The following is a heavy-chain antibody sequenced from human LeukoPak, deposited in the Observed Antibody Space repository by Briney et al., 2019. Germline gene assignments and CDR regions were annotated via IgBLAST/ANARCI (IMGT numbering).Heavy chain of an antibody. J-gene: IGHJ5*01. Sequence: ASVKVSCKASGYTFTSYYMHWVRQAPGQGLEWMGLINPTGDSTGYAQKFQGGVTMTRNTSISTAYMELSSLRSEDTAVYYCARQDDYDILTGYFTGGVFDCWGQGTLVTVSS. V-gene: IGHV1-46*01. CDR1: GYTFTSYY. D-gene: IGHD3-9*01. CDR3: ARQDDYDILTGYFTGGVFDC. CDR2: INPTGDST.